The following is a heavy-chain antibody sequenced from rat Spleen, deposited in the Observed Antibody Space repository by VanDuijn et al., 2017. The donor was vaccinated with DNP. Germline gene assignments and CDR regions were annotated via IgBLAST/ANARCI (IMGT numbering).Heavy chain of an antibody. V-gene: IGHV5-7*01. CDR1: GFTFSDYY. Sequence: EVQLVESDGGLVQPGRSLKLSCAVSGFTFSDYYMAWVRQAPAKGLEWVATISYNGGTPYYRDSVKGRFTISRDNAKNTLYLQMNSLRSEDTATYYCARLGGDWGQGVMVTVSS. J-gene: IGHJ2*01. CDR2: ISYNGGTP. CDR3: ARLGGD. D-gene: IGHD5-1*01.